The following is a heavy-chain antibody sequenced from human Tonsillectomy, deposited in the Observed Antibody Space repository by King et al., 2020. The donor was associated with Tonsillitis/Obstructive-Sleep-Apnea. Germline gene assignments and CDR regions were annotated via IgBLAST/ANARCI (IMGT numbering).Heavy chain of an antibody. CDR2: IYYSGST. Sequence: QLQESGPGLVKPSETLSLTCTVSVGSVRSDSYYRSWLRQPPGKGLEWIGYIYYSGSTSYHPSLKSRVTLSVDTSKNQFSLKLSSVAAADTAVYYCARMDAYNWFDPWGRGTLVTVSS. V-gene: IGHV4-61*01. CDR1: VGSVRSDSYY. CDR3: ARMDAYNWFDP. J-gene: IGHJ5*02. D-gene: IGHD1-14*01.